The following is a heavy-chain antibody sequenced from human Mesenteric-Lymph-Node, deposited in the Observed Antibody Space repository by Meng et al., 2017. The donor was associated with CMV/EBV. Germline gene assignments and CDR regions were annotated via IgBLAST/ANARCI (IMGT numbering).Heavy chain of an antibody. D-gene: IGHD3-10*01. CDR1: GFTFNSYS. Sequence: GGSLRLSCAASGFTFNSYSMNWVRQAPGKGLEWVSTIRESGGSTYYADSVKGRFTISRDNSKNTLYLQMNSLRAEDTAIYYCAKELWFGEPHAFDIWGQGTMVTVSS. CDR3: AKELWFGEPHAFDI. J-gene: IGHJ3*02. V-gene: IGHV3-23*01. CDR2: IRESGGST.